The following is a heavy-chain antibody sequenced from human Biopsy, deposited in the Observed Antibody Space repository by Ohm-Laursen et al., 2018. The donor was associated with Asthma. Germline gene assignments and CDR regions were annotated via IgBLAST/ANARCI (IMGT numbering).Heavy chain of an antibody. CDR2: ISGSGGST. V-gene: IGHV3-23*01. D-gene: IGHD2-8*01. J-gene: IGHJ4*02. CDR1: GFTFRDYY. Sequence: SLRLSCAASGFTFRDYYMTWIRQAPGKGLEWVSAISGSGGSTYYADSVKGRFTISRDNSKNTLYLQMNSLRAEDTAVYYCAKVHRVYAMVGYFDYWGQGTLVTVSS. CDR3: AKVHRVYAMVGYFDY.